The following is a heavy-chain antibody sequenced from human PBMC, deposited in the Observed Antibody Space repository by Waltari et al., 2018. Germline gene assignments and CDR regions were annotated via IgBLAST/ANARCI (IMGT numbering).Heavy chain of an antibody. J-gene: IGHJ4*02. D-gene: IGHD6-19*01. Sequence: EVQLVESGGGLEQPGRSLGLSCTASGFTFGDYTITWVRQAPGKGLEWVGFIRSKPYGGTTEYAASVKGRFTISRDDSKSIAYLQINSLTTEDTAVYYCTREQWLVLDYWGQGTLVTVPS. CDR2: IRSKPYGGTT. CDR1: GFTFGDYT. V-gene: IGHV3-49*04. CDR3: TREQWLVLDY.